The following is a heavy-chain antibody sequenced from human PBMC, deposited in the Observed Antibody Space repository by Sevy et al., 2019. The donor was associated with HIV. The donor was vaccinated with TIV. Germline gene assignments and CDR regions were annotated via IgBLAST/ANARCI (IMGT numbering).Heavy chain of an antibody. D-gene: IGHD3-10*01. CDR2: ISSGSSYI. Sequence: GGSLRLSCAASQFTFRDYTMNWVRQTPGKGLEWISYISSGSSYIRYADSVKGRFTISRDNAENSLYLQMNRLRAEDTGVYFCARDQDYYGSGTYDYWGQGTLVTVSS. V-gene: IGHV3-21*06. CDR1: QFTFRDYT. J-gene: IGHJ4*02. CDR3: ARDQDYYGSGTYDY.